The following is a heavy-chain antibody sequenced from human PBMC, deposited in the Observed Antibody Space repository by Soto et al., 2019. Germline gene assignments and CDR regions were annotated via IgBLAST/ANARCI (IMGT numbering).Heavy chain of an antibody. D-gene: IGHD2-15*01. CDR1: GYTFTRYY. J-gene: IGHJ4*02. V-gene: IGHV1-46*01. CDR2: INPSGGST. Sequence: QVQLVQSGAEVKKPGASVKVSCKASGYTFTRYYMHWVRQAPGQGLEWMGIINPSGGSTRYAQKIQGRVTMTRDTSTRTVYMELSSLRSEDTAVYYCAREVYCSGGSGPYFDYWGQGTLVTVSS. CDR3: AREVYCSGGSGPYFDY.